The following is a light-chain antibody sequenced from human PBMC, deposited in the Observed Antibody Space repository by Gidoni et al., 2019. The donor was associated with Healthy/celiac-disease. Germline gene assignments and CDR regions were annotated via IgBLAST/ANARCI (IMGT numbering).Light chain of an antibody. CDR2: AAS. CDR1: QSISSY. V-gene: IGKV1-39*01. J-gene: IGKJ4*01. CDR3: QQSYSTPPT. Sequence: DIQMNQSPSSRSASVGDRVTITCRASQSISSYFNWYQQKPGKDPKLLLYAASSLQSGVPSRFSGSGSGTDFTLTISSLQPADFATYYCQQSYSTPPTFXGXTKVEIK.